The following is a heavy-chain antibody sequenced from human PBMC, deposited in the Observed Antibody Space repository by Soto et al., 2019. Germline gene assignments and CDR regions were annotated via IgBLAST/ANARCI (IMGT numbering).Heavy chain of an antibody. V-gene: IGHV3-30-3*01. CDR3: ARVDCSTTTCYYYGFDV. J-gene: IGHJ6*02. D-gene: IGHD2-2*01. CDR1: GFDFSGYT. CDR2: ISYDGSDK. Sequence: SLRLSCAASGFDFSGYTIHWVRQAPGKGLEWVAVISYDGSDKYYADSVKGRFTISRDNAKKTLYLQMNSLTIEDTAVYYCARVDCSTTTCYYYGFDVWGQGTTVTVSS.